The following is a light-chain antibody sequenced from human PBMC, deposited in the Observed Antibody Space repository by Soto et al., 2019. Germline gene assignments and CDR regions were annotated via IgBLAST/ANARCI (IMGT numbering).Light chain of an antibody. CDR2: AAS. V-gene: IGKV1-9*01. CDR1: QGISSY. Sequence: DLPFSTTPFFPFSFFGDKITITFRATQGISSYLAWYQQKPGKAPNLLIYAASSLQSGVPSRFSGSGSGTEFTLTISSLQPEDFATYFCQQLNSYPLTFGQGTRLEIK. J-gene: IGKJ5*01. CDR3: QQLNSYPLT.